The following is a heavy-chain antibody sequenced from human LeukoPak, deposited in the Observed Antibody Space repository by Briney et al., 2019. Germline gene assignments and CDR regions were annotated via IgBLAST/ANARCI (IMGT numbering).Heavy chain of an antibody. D-gene: IGHD6-19*01. Sequence: SVKVSCKASGFSFTGSVIQWVRQARGQRLEWIGWIVVSSGNTNYAKKFQERVTITRDRSTSTAYMELSSLRSEDTALYYSATHSSRWYDHDACDIWGQGTMVTVSS. J-gene: IGHJ3*02. V-gene: IGHV1-58*02. CDR2: IVVSSGNT. CDR1: GFSFTGSV. CDR3: ATHSSRWYDHDACDI.